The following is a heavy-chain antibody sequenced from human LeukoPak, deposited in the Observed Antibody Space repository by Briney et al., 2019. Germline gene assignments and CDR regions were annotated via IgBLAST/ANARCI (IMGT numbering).Heavy chain of an antibody. CDR1: GYNFNNYG. CDR3: ARDISAVAIDN. CDR2: SSGHNGDT. Sequence: ASVKVSCKASGYNFNNYGISWVRQAPGQRLEWLGWSSGHNGDTLYAQKMQGRVTLTTDTFTSTAYMELRSLRSDDTAIYFCARDISAVAIDNWGQGTLIIVSS. V-gene: IGHV1-18*01. D-gene: IGHD6-19*01. J-gene: IGHJ4*02.